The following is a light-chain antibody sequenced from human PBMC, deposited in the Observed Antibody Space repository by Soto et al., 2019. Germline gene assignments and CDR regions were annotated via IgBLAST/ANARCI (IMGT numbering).Light chain of an antibody. CDR1: QSVSSY. J-gene: IGKJ5*01. Sequence: EIVLTQSPATLSLSPGERDTLSCRASQSVSSYLACYQQKPGQAPRLLICYASNRATSIQARFSGSGSGTDFTLTSSSLEHEDFAVYYCQQSSNWHSFGQGTRLEIK. CDR3: QQSSNWHS. V-gene: IGKV3-11*01. CDR2: YAS.